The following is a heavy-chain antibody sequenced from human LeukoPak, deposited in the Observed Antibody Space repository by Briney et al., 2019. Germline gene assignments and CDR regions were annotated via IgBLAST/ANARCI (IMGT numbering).Heavy chain of an antibody. CDR3: ARVRPRGRNDAFDI. D-gene: IGHD3-16*01. J-gene: IGHJ3*02. V-gene: IGHV4-34*01. CDR1: GGSFSGYY. CDR2: INHSGST. Sequence: PSETLSLTCAVYGGSFSGYYWSWIRQPPGKGLEWIGEINHSGSTNYNPSLKSRVTISVDTSKNQFSLKLSSVTAADTAVYYCARVRPRGRNDAFDIWGQGTMVTVSS.